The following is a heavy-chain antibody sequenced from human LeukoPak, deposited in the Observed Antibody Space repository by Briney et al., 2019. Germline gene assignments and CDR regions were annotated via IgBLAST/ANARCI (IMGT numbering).Heavy chain of an antibody. CDR2: ITPIFDTA. CDR1: GGTSSSYT. D-gene: IGHD3-22*01. CDR3: VRDYDTSGPQKTYFDF. V-gene: IGHV1-69*08. Sequence: SVKPSCKPSGGTSSSYTPSWVRHAPQRGIEWMVRITPIFDTADYTQKFQGRLTFTDDKSTSTAFMELSSLRSEDSATYNCVRDYDTSGPQKTYFDFWGQGTLVTVSS. J-gene: IGHJ4*02.